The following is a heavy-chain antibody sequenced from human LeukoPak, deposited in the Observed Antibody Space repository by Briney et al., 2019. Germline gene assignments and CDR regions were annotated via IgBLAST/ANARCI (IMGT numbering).Heavy chain of an antibody. J-gene: IGHJ4*02. CDR2: IYHSGST. D-gene: IGHD5-24*01. CDR3: ASGGYNGLGS. CDR1: GYSISSGYY. Sequence: SETLSLTCTVSGYSISSGYYWGWIRQPPGKGLEWIGSIYHSGSTYYNPSLKSRVTISVDTSKNQFSLKLTSVTAADTAVYYCASGGYNGLGSWGQGTLVTVSS. V-gene: IGHV4-38-2*02.